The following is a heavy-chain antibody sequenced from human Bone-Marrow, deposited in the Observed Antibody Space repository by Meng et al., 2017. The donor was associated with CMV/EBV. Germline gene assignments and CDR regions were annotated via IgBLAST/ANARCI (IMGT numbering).Heavy chain of an antibody. D-gene: IGHD6-13*01. V-gene: IGHV1-18*01. J-gene: IGHJ4*02. CDR3: ARVEINHSSSWYGDIINYFDY. CDR2: ISAYNGNT. CDR1: GYTFTSYG. Sequence: ASVKVSCKASGYTFTSYGISWVRQAPGQGLEWMGWISAYNGNTNYAQKLQGRVTMTTDTSTSTAYMELRSLRSDHTAVYYCARVEINHSSSWYGDIINYFDYWGQGTLVTVSS.